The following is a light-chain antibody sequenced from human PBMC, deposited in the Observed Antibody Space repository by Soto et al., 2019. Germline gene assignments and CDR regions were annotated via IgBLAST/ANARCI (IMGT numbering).Light chain of an antibody. CDR3: QQLNYWPRIT. Sequence: EIVLTQYPATLSLSPGERATLSCRASQSVGTNLAWYQQRPGQAPRLLVYGASTRASGIPPRFSGSGSGTDFTLTISSLQSEDFAVYYCQQLNYWPRITFGQGTRLEIK. CDR1: QSVGTN. CDR2: GAS. V-gene: IGKV3-15*01. J-gene: IGKJ5*01.